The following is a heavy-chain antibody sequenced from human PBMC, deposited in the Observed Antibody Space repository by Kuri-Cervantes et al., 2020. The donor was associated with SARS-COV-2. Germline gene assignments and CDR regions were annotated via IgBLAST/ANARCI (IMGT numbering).Heavy chain of an antibody. D-gene: IGHD3-10*01. V-gene: IGHV3-7*05. Sequence: LSLTCAASGFTFSSYWMSWVRQAPGKGLEWVANIKQDGSEKYYVDSVRGRFTISRDNAKNSLYLQMNSLRAEDTAVYYCAREGTLSPYDYWGQGTLVTVSS. CDR3: AREGTLSPYDY. CDR2: IKQDGSEK. J-gene: IGHJ4*02. CDR1: GFTFSSYW.